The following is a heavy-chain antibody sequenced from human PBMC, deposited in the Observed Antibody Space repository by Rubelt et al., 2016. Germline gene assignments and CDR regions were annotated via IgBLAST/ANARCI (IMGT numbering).Heavy chain of an antibody. D-gene: IGHD2-8*01. CDR1: S. CDR2: FDPEDGET. CDR3: ATLCVVGCTRYGMDV. Sequence: SMHWVRQAPGKGLEWMGGFDPEDGETIYAQKFQGRVTMTEDTSTDTAYMGLSSLRSEDTAVYYCATLCVVGCTRYGMDVWGQGTTVTVSS. J-gene: IGHJ6*02. V-gene: IGHV1-24*01.